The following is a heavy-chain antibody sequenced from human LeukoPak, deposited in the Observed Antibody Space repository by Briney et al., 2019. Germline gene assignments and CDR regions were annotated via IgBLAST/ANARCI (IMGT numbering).Heavy chain of an antibody. CDR1: GFTFSSYA. D-gene: IGHD3-22*01. J-gene: IGHJ4*02. Sequence: GASLRLSCAASGFTFSSYAMSWVRQAPGKGLEWVSAISGSGGSTYYVDSVKGRFTISRDNSKNTLYLQMNSLRAEDTAVYYCAKAHDSSGYVGWYYFDYWGQGTLVTVSS. V-gene: IGHV3-23*01. CDR2: ISGSGGST. CDR3: AKAHDSSGYVGWYYFDY.